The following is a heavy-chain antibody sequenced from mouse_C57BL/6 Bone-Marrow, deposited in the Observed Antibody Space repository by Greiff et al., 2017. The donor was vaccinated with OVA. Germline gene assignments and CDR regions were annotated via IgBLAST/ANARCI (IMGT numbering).Heavy chain of an antibody. CDR1: GYTFTSYG. Sequence: QVQLLQSGADLARPGASVKLSCTASGYTFTSYGISWVKQKTGQGLEWIGEIYPRSGNTYYTEKFKGRATMTGDKSYSTAYMELSSLTSEDSAVYFCAREEALYFDYWGQGTTLTVSS. V-gene: IGHV1-81*01. CDR3: AREEALYFDY. J-gene: IGHJ2*01. D-gene: IGHD3-2*02. CDR2: IYPRSGNT.